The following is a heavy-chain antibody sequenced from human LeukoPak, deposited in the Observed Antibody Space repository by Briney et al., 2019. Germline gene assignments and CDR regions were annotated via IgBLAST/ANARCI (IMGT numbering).Heavy chain of an antibody. J-gene: IGHJ6*02. Sequence: GGSLRLSCAVSGFTFSSSWMHWVRQAPGKGLVWVSHIKTDGSTTAYADSVKGRFTISRDNAKNTLYLQMNSLRAEDTAVYYCARDKSSPWIGYYYYGMDVWGQGTTVTVSS. CDR2: IKTDGSTT. CDR3: ARDKSSPWIGYYYYGMDV. CDR1: GFTFSSSW. D-gene: IGHD3-3*01. V-gene: IGHV3-74*01.